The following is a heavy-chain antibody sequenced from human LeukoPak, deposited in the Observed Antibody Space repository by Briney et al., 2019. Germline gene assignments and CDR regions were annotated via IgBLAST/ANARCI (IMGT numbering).Heavy chain of an antibody. CDR1: GFTFSNYW. J-gene: IGHJ4*02. D-gene: IGHD1-20*01. CDR2: IKKDGSEK. CDR3: ARDITIRMVPFDY. Sequence: GGSLRLSCAASGFTFSNYWMTWVRQAPGKGLEWVATIKKDGSEKYYVDSVKGRFTISRDNAKNSLYLQMNSLRAEDTAVYYCARDITIRMVPFDYWGQGTLVTVSS. V-gene: IGHV3-7*01.